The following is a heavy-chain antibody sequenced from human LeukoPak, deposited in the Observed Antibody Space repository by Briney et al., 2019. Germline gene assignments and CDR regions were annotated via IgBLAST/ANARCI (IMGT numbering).Heavy chain of an antibody. CDR3: ARGSDYFFDS. Sequence: ASVKVSCKAPGYTFSNYRINWVRQAPGQGLEWLGWISVYNGHTNYLQKLQGRVTMTTDTSTSTAYMELRSLRSDDTAVYYCARGSDYFFDSWGQGTLVTVSS. J-gene: IGHJ4*02. D-gene: IGHD6-25*01. CDR1: GYTFSNYR. CDR2: ISVYNGHT. V-gene: IGHV1-18*01.